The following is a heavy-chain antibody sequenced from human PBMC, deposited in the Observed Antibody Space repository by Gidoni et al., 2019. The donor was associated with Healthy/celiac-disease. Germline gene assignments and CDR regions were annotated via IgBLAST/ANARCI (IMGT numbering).Heavy chain of an antibody. CDR1: GGSISSSSYY. Sequence: QLQLQESGPGLVKPSETLSLTCPFSGGSISSSSYYWGWIRQPPGKGLEWIGSIYYSGSTYYNPSLKSRVTISVDTSKNQFSLKLSSVTAADTAVYYCVVLDDRLAALGYFDYWGQGTLVTVSS. CDR3: VVLDDRLAALGYFDY. V-gene: IGHV4-39*01. J-gene: IGHJ4*02. D-gene: IGHD6-6*01. CDR2: IYYSGST.